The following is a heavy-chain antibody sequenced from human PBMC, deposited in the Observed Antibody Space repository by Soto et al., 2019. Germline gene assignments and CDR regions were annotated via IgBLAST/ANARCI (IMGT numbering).Heavy chain of an antibody. CDR3: ARGRRLGSTSPCCDC. V-gene: IGHV3-33*01. Sequence: HPGGSRRRSWAASGFTFSSFVVHWVRQAPGKGLECVAVIWNDGKNRRYADSVRARFTVSSDNPKNTVYLQMDSLRVDDTAMYYCARGRRLGSTSPCCDCWGQRTMVSVAS. CDR1: GFTFSSFV. CDR2: IWNDGKNR. J-gene: IGHJ4*02. D-gene: IGHD2-2*01.